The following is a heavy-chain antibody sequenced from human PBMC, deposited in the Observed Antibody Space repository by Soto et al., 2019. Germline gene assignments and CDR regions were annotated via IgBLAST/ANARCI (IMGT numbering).Heavy chain of an antibody. J-gene: IGHJ3*01. CDR3: AKKGLGSLATYCTTGDCHYAFDV. V-gene: IGHV3-23*01. D-gene: IGHD2-8*01. CDR1: GFTFYNYA. CDR2: ISGGGDGT. Sequence: EVQLLESGGGLVRPGGSLRLSCAASGFTFYNYAMNWVRQAPGKGLEWVSTISGGGDGTYYADSVKGRFTISIDNSRNTVYLQMISLRAEDPAVYYCAKKGLGSLATYCTTGDCHYAFDVWGQGTLVTVSS.